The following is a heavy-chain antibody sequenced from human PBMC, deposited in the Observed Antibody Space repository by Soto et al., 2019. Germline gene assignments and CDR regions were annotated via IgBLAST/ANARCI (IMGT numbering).Heavy chain of an antibody. Sequence: PGGSLRLSCAASGFTVISHYITWVRQAPGKGLEWVSFMYSGGSTYYADSVKGRFTISRDNSKNTLYLQMNSLRAEDTAVYYCARGGQVRGGMDVWGQGTTVTVSS. CDR1: GFTVISHY. V-gene: IGHV3-53*01. J-gene: IGHJ6*02. CDR2: MYSGGST. CDR3: ARGGQVRGGMDV. D-gene: IGHD2-15*01.